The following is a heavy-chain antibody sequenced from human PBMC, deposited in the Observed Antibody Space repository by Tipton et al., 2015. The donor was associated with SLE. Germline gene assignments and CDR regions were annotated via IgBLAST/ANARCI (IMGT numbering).Heavy chain of an antibody. J-gene: IGHJ3*02. V-gene: IGHV4-59*01. D-gene: IGHD2-15*01. Sequence: TLSLTCSVSGGSISSYYWSWIRQPPGKGLEWIGYVDYSGSPNYNPSLNGRVTISVDTSKNQFSLKLTPVTAADTAVYYCATANCSGGSCYPGNPFDIWGQGTLVTVSS. CDR1: GGSISSYY. CDR3: ATANCSGGSCYPGNPFDI. CDR2: VDYSGSP.